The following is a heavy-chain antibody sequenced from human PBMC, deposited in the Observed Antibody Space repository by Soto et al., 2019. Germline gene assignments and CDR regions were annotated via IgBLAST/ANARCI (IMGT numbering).Heavy chain of an antibody. CDR3: AKDTFEGYCSGGSCYSIAFDI. D-gene: IGHD2-15*01. V-gene: IGHV3-23*01. J-gene: IGHJ3*02. CDR2: ISGSGGST. Sequence: GGSLRLSCAASGFTFSSYAMSWVRQAPGKGLEWVSAISGSGGSTYYADSVKGRFTISRDNSKNTLYLQMNSLRAEDTAVYYCAKDTFEGYCSGGSCYSIAFDIWGQGTMVTVS. CDR1: GFTFSSYA.